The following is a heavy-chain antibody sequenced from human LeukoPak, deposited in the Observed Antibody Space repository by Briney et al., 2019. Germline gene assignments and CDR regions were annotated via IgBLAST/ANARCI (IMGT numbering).Heavy chain of an antibody. V-gene: IGHV3-23*01. CDR3: AKLGRVVPAATVAY. Sequence: PGGSLRLSCAASGFTFSSSAVSWVRQAPGKGLKWVSAISGTGGSTYYADSVKGRFTISRDNSKNTLYLQMNSLRAEDTAVYYCAKLGRVVPAATVAYWGQGTLVTVSS. J-gene: IGHJ4*02. CDR1: GFTFSSSA. CDR2: ISGTGGST. D-gene: IGHD2-2*01.